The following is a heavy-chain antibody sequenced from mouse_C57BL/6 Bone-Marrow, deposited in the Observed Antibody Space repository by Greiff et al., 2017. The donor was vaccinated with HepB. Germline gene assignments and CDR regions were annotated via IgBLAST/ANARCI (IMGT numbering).Heavy chain of an antibody. V-gene: IGHV5-16*01. Sequence: EVKLVESEGGLVQPGSSMKLSCTASGFTFSDYYMAWVRQVPEKGLEWVANINYDGSSTYYLDSLKSRFIISRDNAKNILYLQMSSLKSEDTATYYCARDQGGLAMDYWGQGTSVTVSS. CDR2: INYDGSST. J-gene: IGHJ4*01. CDR1: GFTFSDYY. CDR3: ARDQGGLAMDY.